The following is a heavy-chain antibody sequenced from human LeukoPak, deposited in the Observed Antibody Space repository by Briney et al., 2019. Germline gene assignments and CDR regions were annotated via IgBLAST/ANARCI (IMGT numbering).Heavy chain of an antibody. CDR3: AREIRSRGTGWFDP. D-gene: IGHD1-1*01. CDR2: IYYSGST. CDR1: GGSVSIGSYY. Sequence: PSETLSLTCTVSGGSVSIGSYYWSWIRQPPGKGLEWIGYIYYSGSTNYNPSLKSRVTISVDTSKNQFSLKLSSVTAADTAVYYCAREIRSRGTGWFDPCGQGTLVTVSS. V-gene: IGHV4-61*01. J-gene: IGHJ5*02.